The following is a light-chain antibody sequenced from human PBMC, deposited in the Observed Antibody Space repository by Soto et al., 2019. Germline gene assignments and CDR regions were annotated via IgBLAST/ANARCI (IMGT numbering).Light chain of an antibody. V-gene: IGKV3-20*01. CDR3: QQYGSSPIT. CDR1: QSVSNNY. J-gene: IGKJ5*01. CDR2: GAS. Sequence: IVLTQSPGTLSLSPGERATLSCRASQSVSNNYLAWYQHKPGQAPRLLIYGASSRSTGIPDRFSGSGSGTDFTLTISRLEPEDFAVYYCQQYGSSPITFGQGTRLDIK.